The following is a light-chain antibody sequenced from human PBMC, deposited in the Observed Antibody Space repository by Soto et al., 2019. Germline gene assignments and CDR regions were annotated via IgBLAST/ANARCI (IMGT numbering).Light chain of an antibody. CDR1: QGIRTD. V-gene: IGKV1-6*01. CDR3: LLDYAYFWA. J-gene: IGKJ1*01. CDR2: AAS. Sequence: AVQLTQSPSSLSASVGDRVTITCRASQGIRTDLGWYQQSPGKAPKLLIYAASTLQSGVPSRFSGSGFGTDFTLTINSLQPEDFATYYCLLDYAYFWAFGQGTKVDIK.